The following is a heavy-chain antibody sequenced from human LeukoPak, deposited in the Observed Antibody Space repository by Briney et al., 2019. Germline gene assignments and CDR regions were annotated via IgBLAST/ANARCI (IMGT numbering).Heavy chain of an antibody. CDR3: AKDISVGATPYYFDY. CDR2: IIWNSDSI. V-gene: IGHV3-9*01. D-gene: IGHD1-26*01. Sequence: GGSLRLSCAASGFTFDDYATHWVRQAPGKGLEWVSGIIWNSDSICYADSVKGRFTISRDNAKNSLYLQMNSLRAEDTALYYCAKDISVGATPYYFDYWGQGTLVTVSS. CDR1: GFTFDDYA. J-gene: IGHJ4*02.